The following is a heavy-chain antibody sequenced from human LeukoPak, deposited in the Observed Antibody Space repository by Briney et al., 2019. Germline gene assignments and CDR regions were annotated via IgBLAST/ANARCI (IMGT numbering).Heavy chain of an antibody. Sequence: ASVKVSCKASGYTFIDYDIHWVRQAPGQGLEWMGRINPKSGGTDLAQNFQGRVTMTRDTSIRTAYMELSSLRSDDTAVYYCARDPFYCRSLSCYRFDPWGQGTLVTASS. CDR3: ARDPFYCRSLSCYRFDP. J-gene: IGHJ5*02. CDR1: GYTFIDYD. V-gene: IGHV1-2*06. D-gene: IGHD2-2*02. CDR2: INPKSGGT.